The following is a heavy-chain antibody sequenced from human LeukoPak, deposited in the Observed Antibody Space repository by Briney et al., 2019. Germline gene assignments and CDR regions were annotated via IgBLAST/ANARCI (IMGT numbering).Heavy chain of an antibody. D-gene: IGHD3-22*01. J-gene: IGHJ5*02. CDR1: GGTFSSYA. CDR3: ARDHPYYDSNGYAHRRWFDP. CDR2: IIPIFGTA. Sequence: ASVKVSCKASGGTFSSYATSWVRQAPGQGLEWMGRIIPIFGTANYAQKFQGRVTITTDESTSTAYMELSSLRSEDTAVYYCARDHPYYDSNGYAHRRWFDPWGQGTLVRVSS. V-gene: IGHV1-69*05.